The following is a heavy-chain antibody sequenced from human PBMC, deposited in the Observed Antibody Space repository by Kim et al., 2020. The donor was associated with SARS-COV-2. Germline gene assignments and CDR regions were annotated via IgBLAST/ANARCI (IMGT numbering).Heavy chain of an antibody. J-gene: IGHJ4*02. V-gene: IGHV3-49*03. CDR2: IRSKAYGGTT. D-gene: IGHD1-7*01. CDR1: GFTFGDYA. CDR3: TRAPPYNWNYATPFDY. Sequence: GGSLRLSCTASGFTFGDYAMSWFRQAPGKGLEWVGFIRSKAYGGTTEYAASVKGRFTISRDDSKSIAYLQMNSLKTEDTAVYYCTRAPPYNWNYATPFDYWGQGTLVTVSS.